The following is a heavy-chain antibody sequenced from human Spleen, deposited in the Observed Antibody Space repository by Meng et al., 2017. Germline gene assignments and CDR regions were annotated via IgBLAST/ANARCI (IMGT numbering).Heavy chain of an antibody. D-gene: IGHD2-21*02. V-gene: IGHV4-61*01. CDR1: GGSISSGSHY. J-gene: IGHJ4*02. Sequence: ESLKISCTVSGGSISSGSHYWSWSRQPPGKGLEWIGNIHYSGNTNYNPSQKSRVTMAVDTSKNQFSLKLTSVTAADTAVYYVAGLSFCGGGDCYFLDYWGQGTLVTVSS. CDR2: IHYSGNT. CDR3: AGLSFCGGGDCYFLDY.